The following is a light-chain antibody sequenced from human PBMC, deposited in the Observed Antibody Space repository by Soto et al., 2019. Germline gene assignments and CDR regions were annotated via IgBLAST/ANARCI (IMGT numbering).Light chain of an antibody. Sequence: EIVLTQSPGTLSLSPGERATLSFRASQSVSSSYLAWYQQKPGQAPRLLIYGASTRATGIPDRFSGSGSGTDFTLTISRLEPEDFAVYYCQQYDTSPRTFGQGTKVDIK. CDR1: QSVSSSY. CDR2: GAS. J-gene: IGKJ1*01. CDR3: QQYDTSPRT. V-gene: IGKV3-20*01.